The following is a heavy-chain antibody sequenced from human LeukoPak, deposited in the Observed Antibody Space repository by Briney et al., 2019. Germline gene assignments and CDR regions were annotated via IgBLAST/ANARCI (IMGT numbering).Heavy chain of an antibody. Sequence: GESLKISCKGSGYSFISYWIGWVRQMPGKGLEWMGIIYPGDSDTRYSPSFQGQVTISADKSISTAYLQWSSLKASDTAMYYCARQGGRWLPNYYFDYWGQGTLVTVSS. J-gene: IGHJ4*02. CDR2: IYPGDSDT. CDR1: GYSFISYW. D-gene: IGHD5-24*01. V-gene: IGHV5-51*01. CDR3: ARQGGRWLPNYYFDY.